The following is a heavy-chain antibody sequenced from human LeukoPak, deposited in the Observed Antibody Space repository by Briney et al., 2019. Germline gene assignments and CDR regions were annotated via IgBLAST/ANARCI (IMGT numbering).Heavy chain of an antibody. CDR1: GFTVSSNY. Sequence: HSGGSLRLSCAASGFTVSSNYMSWVRQAPGKGLEWVSVIYSGGSTYYADSVEGRFTISRDNAKNSLYLQMNSLRAEDTAVYYCARVVVEVVAATRVDWFDPWGQGTLVTVSS. J-gene: IGHJ5*02. V-gene: IGHV3-66*01. D-gene: IGHD2-15*01. CDR3: ARVVVEVVAATRVDWFDP. CDR2: IYSGGST.